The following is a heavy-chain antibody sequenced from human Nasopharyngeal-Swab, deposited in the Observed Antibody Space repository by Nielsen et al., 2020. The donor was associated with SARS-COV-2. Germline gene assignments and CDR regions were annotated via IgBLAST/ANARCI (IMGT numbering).Heavy chain of an antibody. CDR2: ISGSGGSP. CDR3: AKDGGAYFDS. V-gene: IGHV3-23*01. D-gene: IGHD3-16*01. J-gene: IGHJ4*02. CDR1: GFTFSSYA. Sequence: GGSLRLSCAASGFTFSSYAMSWVHQAPGKGLDWVSLISGSGGSPYYADSVKGRFTISRDDSKNTLYLQMNSLRAEDTAVYYCAKDGGAYFDSWGQGTLVTVSS.